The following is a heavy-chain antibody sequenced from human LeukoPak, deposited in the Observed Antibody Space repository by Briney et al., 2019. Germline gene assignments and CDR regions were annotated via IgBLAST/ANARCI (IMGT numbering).Heavy chain of an antibody. Sequence: PGGSLRLSCAASGFTFSSYSMNWVRQAPGKGLEWVSSISSSSSYIYYADSVKGRFTISRDNAKNSLYLQMNSLRAEDTAVYYCAREDAAINWFDPWGQGTLVTVSS. CDR2: ISSSSSYI. CDR1: GFTFSSYS. J-gene: IGHJ5*02. V-gene: IGHV3-21*01. D-gene: IGHD5-18*01. CDR3: AREDAAINWFDP.